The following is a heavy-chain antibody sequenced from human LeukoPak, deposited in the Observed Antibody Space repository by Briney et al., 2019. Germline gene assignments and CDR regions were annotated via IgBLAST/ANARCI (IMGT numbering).Heavy chain of an antibody. CDR3: ARDTPMVRGVYDY. D-gene: IGHD3-10*01. CDR2: ISSSSSYT. V-gene: IGHV3-11*06. J-gene: IGHJ4*02. Sequence: GGSLRLSCAASGFTFSDYYTSWIRQAPGKGLAWVSYISSSSSYTNYADSVKGRFTISRDNAKNSLYLQMNSLRAEDTAVYYCARDTPMVRGVYDYWGQGTLVTVSS. CDR1: GFTFSDYY.